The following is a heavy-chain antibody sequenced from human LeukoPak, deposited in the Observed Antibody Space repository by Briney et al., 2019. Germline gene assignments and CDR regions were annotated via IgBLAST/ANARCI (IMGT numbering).Heavy chain of an antibody. D-gene: IGHD4-11*01. J-gene: IGHJ4*02. Sequence: PGGSLRLSCATSGFTFSSYAMHWVRLAPGKGLEWVAVISYDGSNKYYADSVKGRFTISRDNSKNTLYLQMNSLRAEDTAVYYCARDPIYSNQRGYFDYWGQGTLVTVSS. CDR2: ISYDGSNK. V-gene: IGHV3-30*11. CDR3: ARDPIYSNQRGYFDY. CDR1: GFTFSSYA.